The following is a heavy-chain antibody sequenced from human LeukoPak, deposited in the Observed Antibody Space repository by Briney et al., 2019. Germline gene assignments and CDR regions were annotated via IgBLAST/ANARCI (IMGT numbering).Heavy chain of an antibody. CDR3: ASQKTRATGSYYYYYMDV. CDR2: IYPGDSDI. J-gene: IGHJ6*03. Sequence: GESLKISCKGSGYTSSDYWIGWVRQMPGKGLEWMGIIYPGDSDIRYSPSFQGQVTISADKSITTAYLQWSSLKASDTAMYYCASQKTRATGSYYYYYMDVWGKGTTVTVS. V-gene: IGHV5-51*01. CDR1: GYTSSDYW. D-gene: IGHD3-10*01.